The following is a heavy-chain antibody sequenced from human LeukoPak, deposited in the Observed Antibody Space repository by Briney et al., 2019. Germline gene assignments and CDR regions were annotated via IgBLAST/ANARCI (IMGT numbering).Heavy chain of an antibody. V-gene: IGHV4-4*09. CDR2: IYTSGST. CDR1: GGSISSYY. CDR3: ARAPTKIYYYMDV. D-gene: IGHD5-24*01. Sequence: SETLSLTCTVSGGSISSYYWSWIRQPPGKGLEWIGYIYTSGSTNYNPSLKSQVTITVDTSKNQVSLKVSSVTAADTAVYYCARAPTKIYYYMDVWGKGTTVTVSS. J-gene: IGHJ6*03.